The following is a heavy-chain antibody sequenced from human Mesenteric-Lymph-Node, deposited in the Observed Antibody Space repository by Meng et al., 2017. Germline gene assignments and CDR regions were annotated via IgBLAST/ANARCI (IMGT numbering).Heavy chain of an antibody. V-gene: IGHV3-48*03. D-gene: IGHD5-12*01. CDR1: GFTFSNYE. J-gene: IGHJ3*02. Sequence: GESLKISCAASGFTFSNYEMNWVRQAPGKGLEWVSYISSSGTTMDYADSVKGRFTIARDNAKKSLYLQMNSLRAEETAVYYCARGGQYSGYDFGGGDAFDIWGQGTMVTVSS. CDR2: ISSSGTTM. CDR3: ARGGQYSGYDFGGGDAFDI.